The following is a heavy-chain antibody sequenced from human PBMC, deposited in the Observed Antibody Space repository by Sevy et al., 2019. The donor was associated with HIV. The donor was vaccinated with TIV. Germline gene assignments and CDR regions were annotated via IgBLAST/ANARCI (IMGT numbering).Heavy chain of an antibody. CDR2: INPSGGST. D-gene: IGHD3-3*01. Sequence: ASVKVSCKASGYTFTSYYMHWVRQAPGQGLESMGIINPSGGSTSYAQKFQGRVTMTRDTSTSTVYMELSSLRSEDTAVYYCARVGDNDFWSGYSSDAVGMDVWGQRTTVTVSS. CDR1: GYTFTSYY. J-gene: IGHJ6*02. V-gene: IGHV1-46*03. CDR3: ARVGDNDFWSGYSSDAVGMDV.